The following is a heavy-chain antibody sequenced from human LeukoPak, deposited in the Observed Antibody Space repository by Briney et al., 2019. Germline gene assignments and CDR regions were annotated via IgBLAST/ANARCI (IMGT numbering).Heavy chain of an antibody. Sequence: SVKVSCKASGGDFSRYAISWVRQAPGQGLEWVGRIIPILGLANYAQKFQDRVTITADKSASTAHMQLSSLRSEDTAVYYCARGRGSRAGFNGDYFDFWGQGALVTVPS. D-gene: IGHD6-19*01. J-gene: IGHJ4*02. CDR2: IIPILGLA. V-gene: IGHV1-69*04. CDR3: ARGRGSRAGFNGDYFDF. CDR1: GGDFSRYA.